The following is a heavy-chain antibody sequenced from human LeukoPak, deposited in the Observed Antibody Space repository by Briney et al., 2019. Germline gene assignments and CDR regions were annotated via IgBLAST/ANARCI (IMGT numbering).Heavy chain of an antibody. CDR2: ISWNSGSI. J-gene: IGHJ4*02. V-gene: IGHV3-9*01. Sequence: GGSLRLSCAASGFTFSSYSMNWVRQAPGKGLEWVSGISWNSGSIGYADSVKGRFTISRDNAKNSLYLQMNSLRAEDTALYYCAKDIGDYWGQGTLVTVSS. CDR1: GFTFSSYS. CDR3: AKDIGDY.